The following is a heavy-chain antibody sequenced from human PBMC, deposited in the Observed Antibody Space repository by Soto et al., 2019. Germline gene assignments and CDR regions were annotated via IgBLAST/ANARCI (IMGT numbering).Heavy chain of an antibody. CDR3: AHRPYCGYYGGSFDY. V-gene: IGHV2-5*02. D-gene: IGHD4-17*01. J-gene: IGHJ4*02. Sequence: QITLRESGPTLVKPTQTLTLTCTFSGFSLSTSGVGVGWIRQPPGKALEWLALIYWDDDKTYSPALKSRATITKDTSKNQVVLTMTNMDPVDTATYYCAHRPYCGYYGGSFDYCCQGILVTASS. CDR1: GFSLSTSGVG. CDR2: IYWDDDK.